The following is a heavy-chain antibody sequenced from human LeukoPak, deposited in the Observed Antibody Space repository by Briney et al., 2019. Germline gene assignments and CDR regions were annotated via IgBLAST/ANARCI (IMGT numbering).Heavy chain of an antibody. CDR1: GFTFSSHW. CDR3: ASVPAAKYYFDY. V-gene: IGHV3-74*01. J-gene: IGHJ4*02. D-gene: IGHD2-2*01. Sequence: PGGSLRLSCAASGFTFSSHWMHWVRQAPGKGLVWVSRINSDGSSTSYADSVKGRFTISRDNAKNTLYLQMNSLRAEDTAVYYCASVPAAKYYFDYWGQGTLVTVSS. CDR2: INSDGSST.